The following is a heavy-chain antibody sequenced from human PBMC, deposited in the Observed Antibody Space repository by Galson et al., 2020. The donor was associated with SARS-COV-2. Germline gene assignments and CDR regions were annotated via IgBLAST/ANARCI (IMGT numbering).Heavy chain of an antibody. J-gene: IGHJ3*02. CDR1: SSNA. CDR2: ISGSGGST. Sequence: SSNAMSWVRQAPGKGLEWVSAISGSGGSTYYAASVKGRFTISRDNSKNTLHLQMNSLRAEDTAVYYCAKASNYGNAFDIWGLGTMFTVSS. D-gene: IGHD4-4*01. V-gene: IGHV3-23*01. CDR3: AKASNYGNAFDI.